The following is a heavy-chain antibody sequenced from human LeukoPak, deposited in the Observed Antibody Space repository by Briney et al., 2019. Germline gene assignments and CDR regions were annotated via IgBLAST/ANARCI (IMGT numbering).Heavy chain of an antibody. CDR1: GFTFDDYA. V-gene: IGHV3-9*01. J-gene: IGHJ5*02. CDR3: AKEVPYSSGWYFWFDP. CDR2: ISWNSGSI. Sequence: GGSLRLSCAASGFTFDDYAMHWVRQAPGKGLEWVSGISWNSGSIGYADSVKGRFTISRDNAKNSLCLQMNSLRAEDTALYYCAKEVPYSSGWYFWFDPWGQGTLVTVSS. D-gene: IGHD6-19*01.